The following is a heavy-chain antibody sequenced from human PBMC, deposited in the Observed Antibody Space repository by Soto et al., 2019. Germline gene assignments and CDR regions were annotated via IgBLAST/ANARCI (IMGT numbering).Heavy chain of an antibody. CDR1: GFTVSSNY. J-gene: IGHJ2*01. CDR3: AKEYYYDSSGYLYWYFDL. V-gene: IGHV3-53*05. Sequence: GSLRLSCAASGFTVSSNYMSWVRQAPGKGLEWVSVIYSGGSTYYADSVKGRFTISRDNSKNTLYLQMNSLRAEDTAVYYCAKEYYYDSSGYLYWYFDLWGRGTLVTVSS. D-gene: IGHD3-22*01. CDR2: IYSGGST.